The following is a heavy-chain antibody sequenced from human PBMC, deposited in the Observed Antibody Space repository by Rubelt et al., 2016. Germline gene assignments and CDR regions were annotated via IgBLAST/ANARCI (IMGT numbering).Heavy chain of an antibody. Sequence: QVQLQESGPGLVKPSETLSLTCAVYGGSFSGYYWSWIRQPPGKGLEWIGEINHSGSTNYNPSLKSRVTISVDTSKNQFSLKLSSVTAADTAVYYCAKTSGITGTSFDIWGQGTMVTVSS. V-gene: IGHV4-34*10. CDR3: AKTSGITGTSFDI. CDR2: INHSGST. CDR1: GGSFSGYY. J-gene: IGHJ3*02. D-gene: IGHD1-7*01.